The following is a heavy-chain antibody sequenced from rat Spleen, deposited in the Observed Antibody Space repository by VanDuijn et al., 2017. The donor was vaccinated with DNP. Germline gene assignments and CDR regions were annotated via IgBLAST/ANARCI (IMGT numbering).Heavy chain of an antibody. Sequence: QVQMMETGPGLVQTTQTLSVTCTVSGFSLTSYGVHWVRQAPGKGLEWMGIIWGDGSTTYNSALKSRLSISRDTSKSQVFLTMNSLQTDDTAVYYCTRGVTTVVTGWFAYWGQGTLVTVSS. D-gene: IGHD1-1*01. J-gene: IGHJ3*01. CDR2: IWGDGST. V-gene: IGHV2-77*01. CDR3: TRGVTTVVTGWFAY. CDR1: GFSLTSYG.